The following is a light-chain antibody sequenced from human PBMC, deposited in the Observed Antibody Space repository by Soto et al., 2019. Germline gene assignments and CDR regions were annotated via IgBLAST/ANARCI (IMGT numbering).Light chain of an antibody. CDR1: QSVGRNY. V-gene: IGKV3-20*01. Sequence: EVVLTQSPGTLSLSPGDRATLSCRASQSVGRNYLAWYQQKPGQSPRVLIYGASSRTTGIPDRFSGSGSGTDFTLTISRLEPEDFAVYYCQQYSSTPLTFGQGTKVDIK. CDR3: QQYSSTPLT. J-gene: IGKJ1*01. CDR2: GAS.